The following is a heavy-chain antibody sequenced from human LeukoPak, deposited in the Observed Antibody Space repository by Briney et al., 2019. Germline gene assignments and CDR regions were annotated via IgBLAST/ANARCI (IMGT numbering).Heavy chain of an antibody. J-gene: IGHJ3*02. Sequence: GESLKISCKGSGYRFTTYWTGWVRQMPGKGLEWMGIIYPGDSDTRYSPSFQGQVTISADKSISTAYLQWSSLMASDTAMYYCARPAGSGGYFDAFDIWGQRTMVTVSS. CDR1: GYRFTTYW. D-gene: IGHD3-22*01. V-gene: IGHV5-51*01. CDR3: ARPAGSGGYFDAFDI. CDR2: IYPGDSDT.